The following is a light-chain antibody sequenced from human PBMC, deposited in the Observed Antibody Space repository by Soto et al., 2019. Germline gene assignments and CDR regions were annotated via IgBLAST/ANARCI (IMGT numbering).Light chain of an antibody. J-gene: IGKJ2*01. CDR3: QQYGDSRT. Sequence: EIVLTQSPGTLSLSPGERATLSCRASQSVSSTYLAWYQKKPGQAPRLLIYGASSRATVIPDRCSSSASGTDFTLTINRLEPEDFAIYYCQQYGDSRTFGQGTKLEIK. CDR2: GAS. CDR1: QSVSSTY. V-gene: IGKV3-20*01.